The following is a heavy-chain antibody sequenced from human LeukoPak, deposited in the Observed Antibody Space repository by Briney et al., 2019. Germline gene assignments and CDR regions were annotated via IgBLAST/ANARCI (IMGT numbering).Heavy chain of an antibody. D-gene: IGHD1-26*01. CDR2: IHSGGST. CDR1: GFSVSTNY. CDR3: AREAPYPRIVGGGLRGFDY. Sequence: PGGSLRLSCAASGFSVSTNYMSWVRQAPGKGLEWVSVIHSGGSTFYADSVKGRFTTSRDNSKETLYLQMNSLRVEDTAIYYCAREAPYPRIVGGGLRGFDYWGQGTLVTVSS. V-gene: IGHV3-53*01. J-gene: IGHJ4*02.